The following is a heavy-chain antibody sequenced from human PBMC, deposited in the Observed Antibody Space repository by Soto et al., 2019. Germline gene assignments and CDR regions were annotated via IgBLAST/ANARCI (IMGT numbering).Heavy chain of an antibody. D-gene: IGHD3-10*01. J-gene: IGHJ4*02. CDR2: IIPIFGTA. CDR3: ARGPDYYGSGRGGRFDY. Sequence: SVKVSCKASGGTFSSYAISWVRQAPGQGLEWMGGIIPIFGTANYAQKFQGRVTITADESTSTAYMGLSSLRSEDTAVYYCARGPDYYGSGRGGRFDYWGQGTLVTVSS. CDR1: GGTFSSYA. V-gene: IGHV1-69*13.